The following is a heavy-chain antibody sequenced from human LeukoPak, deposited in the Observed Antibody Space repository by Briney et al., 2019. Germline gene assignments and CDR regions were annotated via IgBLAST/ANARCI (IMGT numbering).Heavy chain of an antibody. CDR3: ARPRGGGSYPRGAFDI. J-gene: IGHJ3*02. CDR2: ISGSGGST. V-gene: IGHV3-23*01. CDR1: GFTFSSYA. D-gene: IGHD1-26*01. Sequence: GGSLRLSCAASGFTFSSYAMSWVRQVPGKGLEWVSAISGSGGSTYYADSVKGRFTISRDNSKNTLYLQMNSLRAEDTAVYYCARPRGGGSYPRGAFDIWGQGTMVTVSS.